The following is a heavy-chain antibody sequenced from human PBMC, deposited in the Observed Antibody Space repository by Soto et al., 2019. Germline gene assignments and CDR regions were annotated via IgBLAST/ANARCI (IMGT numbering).Heavy chain of an antibody. CDR3: ASRVGATSFDSDY. D-gene: IGHD1-26*01. CDR1: GYTFTSYD. V-gene: IGHV1-8*01. Sequence: QVQLVQSGAEVKKPGASVKVSCKASGYTFTSYDVNWVRLAPGQGLEWMGWMNPNSGSTDYAQKFQGRVTMTRNISISTAYMELSSLRSEDTAVYYCASRVGATSFDSDYWGQGTLVTVSS. CDR2: MNPNSGST. J-gene: IGHJ4*02.